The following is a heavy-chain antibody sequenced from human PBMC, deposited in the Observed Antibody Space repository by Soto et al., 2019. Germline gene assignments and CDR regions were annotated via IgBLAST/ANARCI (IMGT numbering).Heavy chain of an antibody. Sequence: QVQVVHSGAEEKKPGASVKVSCKASGFTFSGYAIHWVRQAPGQRLEWMGWINAGATNTKYSQKFQGRVTITRDTSATPGYMELSSLTSDDTAVYYCAREGGWYVDHWGQGTLVAVSS. CDR1: GFTFSGYA. D-gene: IGHD6-19*01. V-gene: IGHV1-3*05. CDR3: AREGGWYVDH. J-gene: IGHJ4*02. CDR2: INAGATNT.